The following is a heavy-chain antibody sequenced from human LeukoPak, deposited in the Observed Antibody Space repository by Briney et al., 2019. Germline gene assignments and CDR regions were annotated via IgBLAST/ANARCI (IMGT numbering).Heavy chain of an antibody. V-gene: IGHV3-23*01. CDR2: ISGNGTTT. D-gene: IGHD2-2*01. CDR3: AASFDAPANR. CDR1: GVTFRNCD. Sequence: PGGSLRLSCAASGVTFRNCDMSWVRQPPGKGLEWVSGISGNGTTTYYADSVKGRFTISTDNAKISLYLQMNSLRAEDTGVYYCAASFDAPANRWGQGTLVTVSA. J-gene: IGHJ4*02.